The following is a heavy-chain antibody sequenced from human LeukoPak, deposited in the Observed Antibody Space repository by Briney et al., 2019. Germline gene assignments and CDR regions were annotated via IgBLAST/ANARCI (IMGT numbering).Heavy chain of an antibody. CDR3: VRDGDYYDSSGSVRAFDI. CDR1: GFTFSSHA. Sequence: LRLSCAASGFTFSSHAMSWIRQHPGKGLEWIGYINYSGNIYYNPSLKSRVIISVDTSKNQFSLKLSSVTAADTAVYYCVRDGDYYDSSGSVRAFDIWGQGTMVTVSS. J-gene: IGHJ3*02. V-gene: IGHV4-31*02. D-gene: IGHD3-22*01. CDR2: INYSGNI.